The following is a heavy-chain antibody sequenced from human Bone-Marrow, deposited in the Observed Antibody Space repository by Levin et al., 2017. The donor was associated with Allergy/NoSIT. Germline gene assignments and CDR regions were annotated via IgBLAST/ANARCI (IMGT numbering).Heavy chain of an antibody. D-gene: IGHD2-2*01. V-gene: IGHV3-73*01. CDR3: ISRCTRCYPPFDY. CDR2: IRSKADNYAT. Sequence: PGGSLRLSCAASGFTFSGSAMHWVRQASGKGLEWVGRIRSKADNYATAYAASVKGRFTISRDDSKNTAYLQMNSLETEDTAVYYCISRCTRCYPPFDYWGQGTLVTVSS. CDR1: GFTFSGSA. J-gene: IGHJ4*02.